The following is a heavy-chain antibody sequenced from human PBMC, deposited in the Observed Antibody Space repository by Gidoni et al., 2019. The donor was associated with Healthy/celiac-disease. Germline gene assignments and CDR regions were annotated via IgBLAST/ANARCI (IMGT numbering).Heavy chain of an antibody. CDR2: ISAYNGNT. Sequence: QVQLVQSGAEVKKPGASVKVACKASGYPFTSYGISWVRQAPGQGLEWMGWISAYNGNTNYAQKLQGRVTMTTDTSTSTAYMELRSLRSDDTAVYYCARGTGHDFWSGYPFSYYYYYMDVWGKGTTVTVSS. J-gene: IGHJ6*03. CDR3: ARGTGHDFWSGYPFSYYYYYMDV. CDR1: GYPFTSYG. V-gene: IGHV1-18*01. D-gene: IGHD3-3*01.